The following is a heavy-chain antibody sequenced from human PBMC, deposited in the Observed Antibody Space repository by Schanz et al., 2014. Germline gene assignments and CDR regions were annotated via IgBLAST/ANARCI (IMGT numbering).Heavy chain of an antibody. CDR2: FIPILDVG. CDR3: ARGGGPEDVFDI. J-gene: IGHJ3*02. D-gene: IGHD2-15*01. CDR1: RSTFSSYT. Sequence: QVQLVQSGAEVKKPGSSVKVSCKASRSTFSSYTISWVRQARGQGLEWVGRFIPILDVGNYAQQFQGRVTITADKSSDTAYMELSSLRSEDTAVYYCARGGGPEDVFDIWGQGTTVTVSS. V-gene: IGHV1-69*02.